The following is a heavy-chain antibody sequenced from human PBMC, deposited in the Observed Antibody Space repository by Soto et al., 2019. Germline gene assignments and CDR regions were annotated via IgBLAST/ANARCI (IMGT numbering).Heavy chain of an antibody. Sequence: QVQRQESGPGLVRPSETLSLTCTVSGGCISSYYWSWIRQPPGKGLEWIEYIYYSGSTNYNPSLKSRVTISVDTSKNQFSLKLSSVTAAVTAVYYCARGRSGSSIPFDYWGQGTLVTVSS. CDR3: ARGRSGSSIPFDY. J-gene: IGHJ4*02. CDR1: GGCISSYY. V-gene: IGHV4-59*01. D-gene: IGHD1-26*01. CDR2: IYYSGST.